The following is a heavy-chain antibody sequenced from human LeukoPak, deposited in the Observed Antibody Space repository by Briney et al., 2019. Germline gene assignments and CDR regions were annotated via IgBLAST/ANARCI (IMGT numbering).Heavy chain of an antibody. CDR1: GYTFTSYG. Sequence: ASVKVSCKASGYTFTSYGISWVRQAPGQGLEWMGWISAYNGNTNYAQKLQGRVTMTTDTSTSTAYMELRSLRAEDTAVYFCARDPEEWQVPIDYWGQGTLVTVSS. J-gene: IGHJ4*02. D-gene: IGHD6-19*01. V-gene: IGHV1-18*01. CDR2: ISAYNGNT. CDR3: ARDPEEWQVPIDY.